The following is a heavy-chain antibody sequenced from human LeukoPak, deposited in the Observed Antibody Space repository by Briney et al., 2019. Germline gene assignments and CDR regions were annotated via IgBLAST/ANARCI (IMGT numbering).Heavy chain of an antibody. J-gene: IGHJ4*02. Sequence: ASVKVSCKASGYTFTSYYIHWVRQAPGQGLEWMGIVNPSGGGTSHAQKFQGRVTLTRDTSTSTVYMELSSLRSEDTAVYYCARSFDSSGYYVPFDHWGQGTLVTVSS. D-gene: IGHD3-22*01. CDR3: ARSFDSSGYYVPFDH. CDR2: VNPSGGGT. V-gene: IGHV1-46*01. CDR1: GYTFTSYY.